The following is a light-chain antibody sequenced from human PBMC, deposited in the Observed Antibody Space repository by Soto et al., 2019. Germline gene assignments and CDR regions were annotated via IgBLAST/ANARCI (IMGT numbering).Light chain of an antibody. V-gene: IGKV3-15*01. CDR1: QSVISN. CDR3: QQYNNWPIT. Sequence: EIVMTQSPASLSMCRWQSVTYYLRASQSVISNLAWYQQKPGQAPRLLIYGASTRATGLPARFSGSGSGTEFTLTISSLQSEDFAVYYCQQYNNWPITFGQGTRLEIK. J-gene: IGKJ5*01. CDR2: GAS.